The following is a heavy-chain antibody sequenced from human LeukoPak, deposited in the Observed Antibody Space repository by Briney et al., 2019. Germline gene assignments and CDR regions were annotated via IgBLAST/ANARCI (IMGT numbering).Heavy chain of an antibody. CDR2: NKRDGSGT. D-gene: IGHD1-26*01. V-gene: IGHV3-74*01. J-gene: IGHJ3*02. Sequence: PGGSLRLSCAASGFSFSYFWMHCVRHATEEGLVCVSRNKRDGSGTSYADSVKGRFTTSRDKTKNTLSLQMNSLRAEDTAVYYCTRELEYRGSPYDAFDIWGQGTMVTVSS. CDR1: GFSFSYFW. CDR3: TRELEYRGSPYDAFDI.